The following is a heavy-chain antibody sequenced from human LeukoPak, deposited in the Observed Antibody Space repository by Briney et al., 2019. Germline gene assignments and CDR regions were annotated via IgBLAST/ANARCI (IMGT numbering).Heavy chain of an antibody. V-gene: IGHV3-53*05. CDR2: IYSGGST. CDR1: WVNVRSGY. Sequence: GSLRLFWATSWVNVRSGYMGWVRQAPGEGLEWVSVIYSGGSTYYADSVKGRFTISRDKSKNTVYLQMNSLRFEDTAMYYCARNWFDPWGQGTLVTVSS. J-gene: IGHJ5*02. CDR3: ARNWFDP.